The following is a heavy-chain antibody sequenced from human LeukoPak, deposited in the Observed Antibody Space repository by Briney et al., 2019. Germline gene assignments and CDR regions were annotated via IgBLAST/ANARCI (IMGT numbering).Heavy chain of an antibody. V-gene: IGHV4-34*01. J-gene: IGHJ3*02. CDR1: GGSFSGYY. CDR3: ARGGKEPIDI. CDR2: INHSGST. D-gene: IGHD1-14*01. Sequence: SETLSLTCAVYGGSFSGYYWSWIRQPPGKGLEWIGEINHSGSTNYNPSLKSRVTISVDTSKNQFSLKLSSVTAADTAVYYCARGGKEPIDIWGQGTMVTVSS.